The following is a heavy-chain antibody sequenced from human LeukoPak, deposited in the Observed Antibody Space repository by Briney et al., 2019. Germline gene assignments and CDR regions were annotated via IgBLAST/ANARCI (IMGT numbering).Heavy chain of an antibody. J-gene: IGHJ4*02. CDR3: ARVVPSYDILTGYYNEGYFDY. CDR2: IIPILGIA. D-gene: IGHD3-9*01. Sequence: ASVKVSCKASGGTFSSYAISWVRQAPGQGLEWMGRIIPILGIANYAQKFQGRVTITADKSTSTAYMELSSLRSEDTAVYYCARVVPSYDILTGYYNEGYFDYWGQGTLVTVSS. CDR1: GGTFSSYA. V-gene: IGHV1-69*04.